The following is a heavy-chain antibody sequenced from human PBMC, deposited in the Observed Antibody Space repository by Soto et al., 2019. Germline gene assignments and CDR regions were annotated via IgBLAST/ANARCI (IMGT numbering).Heavy chain of an antibody. CDR1: GGSISSGGYS. CDR3: ARDYYGMDV. Sequence: SDTLSLTCTVSGGSISSGGYSWTWIRQSPGKGLEWIGYTYQSGSAYYNPSLKSRVTISVDRSKNQFSLNLTSVTAADTAVYYCARDYYGMDVWGQGTTVTVSS. V-gene: IGHV4-30-2*06. CDR2: TYQSGSA. J-gene: IGHJ6*02.